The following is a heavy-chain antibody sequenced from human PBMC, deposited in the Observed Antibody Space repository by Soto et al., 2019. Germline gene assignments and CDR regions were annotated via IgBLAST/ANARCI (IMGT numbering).Heavy chain of an antibody. V-gene: IGHV4-31*03. J-gene: IGHJ4*02. CDR3: ARSGRPLTEFHS. Sequence: SETLSLTCTVSGGSISSGGYYWSWIRQHPGRGLEWIGYIYYTGNTYCNPSLRSRCSMSLDTSESQFSLRLSSVTAADTAVYYCARSGRPLTEFHSWGQGILVTVSS. D-gene: IGHD6-25*01. CDR1: GGSISSGGYY. CDR2: IYYTGNT.